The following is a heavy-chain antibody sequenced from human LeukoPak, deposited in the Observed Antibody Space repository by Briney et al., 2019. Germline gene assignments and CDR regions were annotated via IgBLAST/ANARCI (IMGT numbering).Heavy chain of an antibody. CDR3: ARDPLSTNDFDI. CDR1: GGSISGYY. V-gene: IGHV4-59*01. J-gene: IGHJ3*02. D-gene: IGHD1-1*01. Sequence: SETLSLTCTVSGGSISGYYWSWIRQSPGKGLEWIGYINYSGSTNYNPSLKSRVTISVDTSKNQFSLKLSSVTAADTAVYFCARDPLSTNDFDIWGQGTMVTVSS. CDR2: INYSGST.